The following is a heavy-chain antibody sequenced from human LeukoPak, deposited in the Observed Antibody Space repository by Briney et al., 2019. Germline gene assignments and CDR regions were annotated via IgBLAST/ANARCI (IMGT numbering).Heavy chain of an antibody. D-gene: IGHD2-2*02. Sequence: GGSLRLSCAASGFTFSSYAMSWVRQAPGKGLEWVSAISGSGGSTYYADSEKGRFTISRDNSKNTLYLQMNSLRAEDTAVYYCAKDRCRGSTSCYKPLGAFDIWGQGTMVTVSS. CDR1: GFTFSSYA. CDR2: ISGSGGST. CDR3: AKDRCRGSTSCYKPLGAFDI. V-gene: IGHV3-23*01. J-gene: IGHJ3*02.